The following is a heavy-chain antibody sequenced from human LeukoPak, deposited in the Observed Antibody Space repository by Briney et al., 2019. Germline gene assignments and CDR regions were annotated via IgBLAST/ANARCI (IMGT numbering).Heavy chain of an antibody. CDR2: IYTSGST. CDR3: ARYSSRWNYFDY. CDR1: GGSISSSSHY. V-gene: IGHV4-61*02. Sequence: SETLSLTCTVSGGSISSSSHYWSWIRQPAGKGLEWIGRIYTSGSTNYNPSLKSRVTMSVDTSKNQFSLKLSSVTAADTAVYYCARYSSRWNYFDYWGQGTLVTVSS. D-gene: IGHD6-13*01. J-gene: IGHJ4*02.